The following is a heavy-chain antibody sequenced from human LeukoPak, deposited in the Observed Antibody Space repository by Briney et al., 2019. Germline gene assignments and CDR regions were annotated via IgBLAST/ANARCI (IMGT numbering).Heavy chain of an antibody. CDR2: INSDGSST. CDR3: ASHQYSSGRRGAWFDP. D-gene: IGHD6-19*01. CDR1: GFTFSSYW. V-gene: IGHV3-74*01. J-gene: IGHJ5*02. Sequence: ASLRLSCTASGFTFSSYWMHWVRQAPGKGLVRVSRINSDGSSTSYADSVKGRFTISRDNAKNTLYLQMNSLRAEDTAVYYCASHQYSSGRRGAWFDPWGQGTLVTVSS.